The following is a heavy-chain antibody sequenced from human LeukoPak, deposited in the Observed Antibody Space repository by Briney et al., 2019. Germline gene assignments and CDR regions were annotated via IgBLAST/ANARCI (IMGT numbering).Heavy chain of an antibody. CDR2: IRSSDNTI. Sequence: GGSLRLSCAASGFTFSSYEMNWVRQAPGKGLEWVSYIRSSDNTIHYADSVKGRFTISRDNAKNSLYLQMNSLRAEDTAVYYCARGGYCGGGTCYEFNAFDIWGQGTMVTVSS. J-gene: IGHJ3*02. CDR3: ARGGYCGGGTCYEFNAFDI. V-gene: IGHV3-48*03. CDR1: GFTFSSYE. D-gene: IGHD2-15*01.